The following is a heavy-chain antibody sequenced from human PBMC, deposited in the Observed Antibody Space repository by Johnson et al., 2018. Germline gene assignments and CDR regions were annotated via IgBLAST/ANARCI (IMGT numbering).Heavy chain of an antibody. Sequence: VQLVESGGGLVQPGRSLRLSCAASGFTFDDYAMHWVRQAPGKGLEWVSGISWNSGSIGYADSVKGRFTISSDNAKNSLYLQMNSLRAEDTALYYCGTRPGATYYYDSKGTEGRCFDIWGQGKMVTVSS. CDR1: GFTFDDYA. J-gene: IGHJ3*02. V-gene: IGHV3-9*01. CDR2: ISWNSGSI. D-gene: IGHD3-22*01. CDR3: GTRPGATYYYDSKGTEGRCFDI.